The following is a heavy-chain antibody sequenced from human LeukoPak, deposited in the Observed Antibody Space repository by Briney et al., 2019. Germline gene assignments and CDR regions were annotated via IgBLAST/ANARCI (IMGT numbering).Heavy chain of an antibody. CDR3: ARPFLRFSSGWHFDY. CDR2: INHSGNT. J-gene: IGHJ4*02. Sequence: SETLSLTCAVYGGTFSGYYWSWIRQPPGKGLEWIGEINHSGNTNYNPSLKSRVTISIDTSKNQFSLKLSSVTAADTAIYYCARPFLRFSSGWHFDYWGQGTLVTVSS. D-gene: IGHD6-19*01. V-gene: IGHV4-34*01. CDR1: GGTFSGYY.